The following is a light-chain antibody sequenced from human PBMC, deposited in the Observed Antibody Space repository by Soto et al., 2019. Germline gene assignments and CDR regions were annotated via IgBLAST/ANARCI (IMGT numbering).Light chain of an antibody. J-gene: IGKJ1*01. CDR2: DAS. Sequence: DIQMTQSPSTLSASVGDRVTITCRASQSISSWLAWYQQKPGKAPKVLIYDASSLESGVPSRFRGSGSGAEFTLTISSLQHDDFATYYCQQYNTYSRTFGQGTKVDIK. CDR3: QQYNTYSRT. CDR1: QSISSW. V-gene: IGKV1-5*01.